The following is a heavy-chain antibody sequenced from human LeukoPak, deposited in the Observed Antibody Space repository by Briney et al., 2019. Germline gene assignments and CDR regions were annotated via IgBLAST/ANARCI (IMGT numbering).Heavy chain of an antibody. CDR2: ISGSGTNT. V-gene: IGHV3-23*01. D-gene: IGHD3-10*01. Sequence: GGSLRLSCAASGFTFRSYAMSWVRQAPGKGLEWVSIISGSGTNTYYADSVKGRFTISRDNSQNTLYLQMNSLRAEDTAVYYCAKDPLPVIATSYFDSWGQGTLVTVSS. J-gene: IGHJ4*02. CDR3: AKDPLPVIATSYFDS. CDR1: GFTFRSYA.